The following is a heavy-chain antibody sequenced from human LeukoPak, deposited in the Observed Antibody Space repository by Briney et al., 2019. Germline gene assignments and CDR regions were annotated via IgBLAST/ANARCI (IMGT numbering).Heavy chain of an antibody. D-gene: IGHD3-10*01. CDR2: IYNSGST. J-gene: IGHJ4*02. CDR1: GDSISIYY. V-gene: IGHV4-59*01. CDR3: ARDRELGY. Sequence: KPSETLSLTCTVFGDSISIYYWSWIRQPPGKGLEWIGYIYNSGSTDYNPSLKNRVTISLDTSKNQFSLKLTSVTAADTAVYYCARDRELGYWGQGILVTVSS.